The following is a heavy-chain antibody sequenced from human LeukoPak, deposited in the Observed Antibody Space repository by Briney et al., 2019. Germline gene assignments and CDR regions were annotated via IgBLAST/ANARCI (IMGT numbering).Heavy chain of an antibody. V-gene: IGHV1-69*04. J-gene: IGHJ3*02. CDR2: IIPIFGIA. CDR1: GGTFSSYA. D-gene: IGHD2-2*01. CDR3: SSPSNCSSTSCYRDAFDI. Sequence: SVKVSCKASGGTFSSYAISWVRQAPGQGIEWMGRIIPIFGIANYAQKFQGRVTITADKSTSTAYMELSSLRSEDTAVYYCSSPSNCSSTSCYRDAFDIWGQGTMVTVSS.